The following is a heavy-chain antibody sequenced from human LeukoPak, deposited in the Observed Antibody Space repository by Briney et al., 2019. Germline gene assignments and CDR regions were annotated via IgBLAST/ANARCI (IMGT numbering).Heavy chain of an antibody. CDR3: ARDTTVPQAYSYMDV. V-gene: IGHV3-7*01. D-gene: IGHD1-1*01. CDR2: IKQDGSEK. Sequence: GGSLRLSCAASGFTFSSYWMSWVRQAPGKGLEWVANIKQDGSEKYYVDSVKGRFTTSRDNAKNSLYLQMNSLRAEDTAVYYCARDTTVPQAYSYMDVWGKGTTVTVSS. CDR1: GFTFSSYW. J-gene: IGHJ6*03.